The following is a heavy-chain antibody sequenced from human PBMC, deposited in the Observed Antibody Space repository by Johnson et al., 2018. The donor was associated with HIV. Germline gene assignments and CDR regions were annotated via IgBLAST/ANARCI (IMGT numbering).Heavy chain of an antibody. CDR2: IKSKTDGGTT. D-gene: IGHD2/OR15-2a*01. V-gene: IGHV3-15*01. J-gene: IGHJ3*02. CDR1: GFTFSNAW. CDR3: TTDHYFLDALDI. Sequence: VQLVESGGGLVKPGGSLRLSCAASGFTFSNAWMIWVRQAPGKGLEWVGRIKSKTDGGTTDYAAPVKGRFTISRDDSKNTLYVQMKSLKTEDTAVYYCTTDHYFLDALDIWGQGTIVTVSS.